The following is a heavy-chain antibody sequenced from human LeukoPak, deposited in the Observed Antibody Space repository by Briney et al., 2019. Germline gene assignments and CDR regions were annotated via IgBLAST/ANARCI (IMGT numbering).Heavy chain of an antibody. J-gene: IGHJ4*02. CDR2: MYYRGGT. CDR1: GGSISSSSHY. V-gene: IGHV4-39*07. Sequence: PSETLSLTCTVSGGSISSSSHYWGRLRQPPGKGLEWIGSMYYRGGTYHNPSLKSRLTISVDTSKNQFSLKLSSVTAADTAVYYCATTTIRLGYWGQGTLVTVSS. D-gene: IGHD1-26*01. CDR3: ATTTIRLGY.